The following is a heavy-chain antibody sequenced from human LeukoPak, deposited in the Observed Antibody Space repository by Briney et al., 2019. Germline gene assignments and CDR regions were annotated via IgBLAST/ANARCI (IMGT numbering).Heavy chain of an antibody. Sequence: GGSLRLSCAASGFTFSSYSMNWVRQAPGKGLEWVSSISSSSSYIYYADSVKGRFTISRDNAKNSLYLQMNSLRAEDTAVYYCARGRVYSYAFDIWGQGTMVTVSS. V-gene: IGHV3-21*01. J-gene: IGHJ3*02. CDR3: ARGRVYSYAFDI. CDR2: ISSSSSYI. CDR1: GFTFSSYS. D-gene: IGHD6-13*01.